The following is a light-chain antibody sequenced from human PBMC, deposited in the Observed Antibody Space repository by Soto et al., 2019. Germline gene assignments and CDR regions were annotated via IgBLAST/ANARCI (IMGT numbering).Light chain of an antibody. CDR3: QHYGSTPWS. CDR1: QSVGSTY. J-gene: IGKJ1*01. V-gene: IGKV3-20*01. Sequence: EVVLTQSPGTLSLSPGERATLSCRASQSVGSTYLAWYQQKPGQAPRLLIYDASSRATGIPDRFSGSGSGTDFTLTISRLEPEDFAVYYCQHYGSTPWSFGQGTKVDIK. CDR2: DAS.